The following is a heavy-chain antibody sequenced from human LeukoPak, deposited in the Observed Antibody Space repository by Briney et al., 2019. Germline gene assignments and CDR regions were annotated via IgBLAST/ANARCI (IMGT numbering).Heavy chain of an antibody. J-gene: IGHJ4*02. D-gene: IGHD5-18*01. CDR3: AGTGYSSGNYYFDY. V-gene: IGHV3-30*04. CDR2: ISYDGSNK. Sequence: PGGSLRLSCAASGFTFSNFAMHWVRQAPGKGLEWVAVISYDGSNKYYADSVKGRFTISRDNAKNSLYLQMNSLRAEDTAVYYCAGTGYSSGNYYFDYWGQGTLVTVSS. CDR1: GFTFSNFA.